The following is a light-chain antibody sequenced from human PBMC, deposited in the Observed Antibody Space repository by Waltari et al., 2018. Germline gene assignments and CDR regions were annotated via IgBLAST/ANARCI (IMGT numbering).Light chain of an antibody. J-gene: IGKJ1*01. Sequence: LGERATINCKSSQSVLYSSNNKNYLAWYQQKPGQPPKLLIYWASTRESGVPDRFSGSGPGTDFTLTISSLQAEDVAVYYCQQYYSTPPTFGQGTKVEIK. CDR3: QQYYSTPPT. CDR2: WAS. V-gene: IGKV4-1*01. CDR1: QSVLYSSNNKNY.